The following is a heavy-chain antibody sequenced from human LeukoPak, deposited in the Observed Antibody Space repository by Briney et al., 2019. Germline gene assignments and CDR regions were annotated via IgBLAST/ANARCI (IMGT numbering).Heavy chain of an antibody. V-gene: IGHV1-18*01. J-gene: IGHJ4*02. CDR3: ARCQTLYGAVAGAIGIDY. Sequence: GASVKVSCKASGYTFTSYGISWVRQAPGQGLEWMGWISAYNGNTNYAQKLQGRVTMTTDTSTGTAYMELRSLRSDDTAVYYCARCQTLYGAVAGAIGIDYWGQGTLVTVSS. CDR2: ISAYNGNT. D-gene: IGHD6-19*01. CDR1: GYTFTSYG.